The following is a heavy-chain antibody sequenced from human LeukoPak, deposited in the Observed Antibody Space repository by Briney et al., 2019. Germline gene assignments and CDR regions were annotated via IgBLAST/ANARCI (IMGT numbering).Heavy chain of an antibody. CDR2: ISGSGSSI. J-gene: IGHJ4*02. CDR1: GFTFSNYG. V-gene: IGHV3-48*01. CDR3: ARGGAARPDY. D-gene: IGHD6-6*01. Sequence: GGSLRLSCEASGFTFSNYGMNWVRQAPGRGLEWLSYISGSGSSIYYSDSVKGRFTISRDNGKNSLFLQMNSLRAEDTALYYCARGGAARPDYWGQGTLVTVSS.